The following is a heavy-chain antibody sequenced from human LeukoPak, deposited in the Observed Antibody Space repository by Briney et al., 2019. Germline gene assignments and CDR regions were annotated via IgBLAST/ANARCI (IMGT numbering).Heavy chain of an antibody. J-gene: IGHJ4*02. D-gene: IGHD2-21*01. CDR1: GFSFNNYV. CDR2: ISGDGART. V-gene: IGHV3-23*01. CDR3: AKTVVVITFRFDS. Sequence: GGSLRLSCAASGFSFNNYVMSWVRQAPGKGLEWVSAISGDGARTYYADSVRGRFTISRDNSKNTLDLQMNSLRAEDTAIYYCAKTVVVITFRFDSWGQGSLVTVSS.